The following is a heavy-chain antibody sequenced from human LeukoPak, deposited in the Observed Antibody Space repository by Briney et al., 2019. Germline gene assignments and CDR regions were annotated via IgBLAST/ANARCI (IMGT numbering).Heavy chain of an antibody. CDR3: ARGYVFRFLEWPPGMDV. CDR2: INPNSGGT. Sequence: ASVKVSCKASGYTFTGYYMHWVRQAPGQGLEWMGWINPNSGGTNYAQKFQGRVTMTRDTSISTAYMELSRLRSDDTAVYYCARGYVFRFLEWPPGMDVWGQGTTVTVSS. D-gene: IGHD3-3*01. V-gene: IGHV1-2*02. J-gene: IGHJ6*02. CDR1: GYTFTGYY.